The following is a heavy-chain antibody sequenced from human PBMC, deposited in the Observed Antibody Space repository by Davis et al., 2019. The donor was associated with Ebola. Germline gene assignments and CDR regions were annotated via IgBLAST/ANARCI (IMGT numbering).Heavy chain of an antibody. CDR1: GFTFSSYA. CDR3: ARGQYHYDRTGYHPDDYFDY. D-gene: IGHD3-22*01. Sequence: GGSLRLSCAASGFTFSSYAMHWVRQAPGKGLEWVAVISYDGSNKYYADSVKGRFTISRDNSKNTLYLQMNSLRAEDTAVYYCARGQYHYDRTGYHPDDYFDYWGQETLVTVSS. V-gene: IGHV3-30-3*01. J-gene: IGHJ4*02. CDR2: ISYDGSNK.